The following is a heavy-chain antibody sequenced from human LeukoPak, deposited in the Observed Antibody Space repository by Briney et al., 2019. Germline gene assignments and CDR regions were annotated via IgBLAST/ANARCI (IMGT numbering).Heavy chain of an antibody. Sequence: PGGSLRLSCAASGFTFSSHDMYWVRQAPGKGLEWMSFIRYDGNNKYYADSVKGRFITSRDNSKNTVYLQMNSLRTEDTAVYYCARLFSSGWHNTHGGYWGQGTLVTVSS. CDR1: GFTFSSHD. J-gene: IGHJ4*02. D-gene: IGHD6-19*01. CDR2: IRYDGNNK. CDR3: ARLFSSGWHNTHGGY. V-gene: IGHV3-30*02.